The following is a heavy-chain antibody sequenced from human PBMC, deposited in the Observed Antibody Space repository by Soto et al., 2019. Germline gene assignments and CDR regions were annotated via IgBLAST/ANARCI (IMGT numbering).Heavy chain of an antibody. J-gene: IGHJ4*02. CDR3: ARGPSADKIDF. CDR1: GGSVSSGGYF. CDR2: IYNSGST. D-gene: IGHD3-3*01. V-gene: IGHV4-30-4*01. Sequence: QVQLQESGPGLVEPSQTLSLTCTVSGGSVSSGGYFWSWIRQPPGEGLEWIGHIYNSGSTYSNPSLRGRVTISVAPSKSQFSLKLSSVTAADTAVYYCARGPSADKIDFWGQGTLVTVSS.